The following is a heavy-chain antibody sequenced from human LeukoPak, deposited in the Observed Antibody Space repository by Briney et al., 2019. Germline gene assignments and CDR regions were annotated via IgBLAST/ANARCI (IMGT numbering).Heavy chain of an antibody. CDR3: AKDGQGLTYYFDY. J-gene: IGHJ4*02. CDR1: GFTFSSYG. V-gene: IGHV3-30*18. CDR2: ISYDGSSK. D-gene: IGHD1-14*01. Sequence: GGSLRLSCSASGFTFSSYGMHWVRQAPGKGLEWVAVISYDGSSKYYADSVKGRFTISRDNSKNTLYLQMNSLRAEDTAVYYCAKDGQGLTYYFDYWGQGTLVTVSS.